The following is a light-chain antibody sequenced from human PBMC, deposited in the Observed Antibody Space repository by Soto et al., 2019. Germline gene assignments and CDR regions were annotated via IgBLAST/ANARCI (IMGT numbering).Light chain of an antibody. J-gene: IGLJ3*02. CDR3: NSYTSSTTLV. CDR2: EVV. V-gene: IGLV2-8*01. CDR1: KSDIGVYDF. Sequence: QSALTQPPSASGSPGQSVTISCTGTKSDIGVYDFVSWYQHHPGKAPRLIIYEVVQRPSGVPDRFSGSKSGNTASLTISGLQAEDEADYYCNSYTSSTTLVFGGGTKLTVL.